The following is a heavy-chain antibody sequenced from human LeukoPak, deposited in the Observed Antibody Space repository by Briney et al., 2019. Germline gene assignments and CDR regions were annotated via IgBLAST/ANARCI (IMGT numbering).Heavy chain of an antibody. CDR2: INTSSGGT. CDR3: ARDPSYCGGDCYAFDI. Sequence: GASGKVSCKASGYTFINYYLHWVRQAPGQGLEWMGIINTSSGGTSYAQKFQGRVTMTRATSTSTVYMELSSLRPEDTAVYYCARDPSYCGGDCYAFDIWGQGTMVTVSS. D-gene: IGHD2-21*02. CDR1: GYTFINYY. V-gene: IGHV1-46*01. J-gene: IGHJ3*02.